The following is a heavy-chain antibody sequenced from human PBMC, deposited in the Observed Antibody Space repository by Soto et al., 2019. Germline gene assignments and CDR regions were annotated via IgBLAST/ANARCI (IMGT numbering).Heavy chain of an antibody. CDR2: IYPGNSDT. D-gene: IGHD6-19*01. Sequence: PGQALKISCKPSGYSFTSYWIGGVRQMPGKGLEWMGIIYPGNSDTRYSPCCKGRVTISADKSIGTAYLQWSSLKAADTAVYYCAKQRVAVAGYYYYYGMDVWRQGTTVTVS. V-gene: IGHV5-51*01. J-gene: IGHJ6*01. CDR1: GYSFTSYW. CDR3: AKQRVAVAGYYYYYGMDV.